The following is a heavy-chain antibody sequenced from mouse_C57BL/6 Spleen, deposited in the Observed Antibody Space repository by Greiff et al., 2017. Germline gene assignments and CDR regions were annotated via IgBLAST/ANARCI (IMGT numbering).Heavy chain of an antibody. V-gene: IGHV5-9-1*02. Sequence: EVHLVESGEGLVKPGGSLKLSCAASGFTFSSYAMSWVRQTPEKRLEWVAYISSGGDYIYYADTVKGRFTISRDNARNTLYLQMSSLKSEDTAMYYCTRGEFYDGYYNYFDYWGQGTTLTVSS. CDR1: GFTFSSYA. CDR2: ISSGGDYI. CDR3: TRGEFYDGYYNYFDY. D-gene: IGHD2-3*01. J-gene: IGHJ2*01.